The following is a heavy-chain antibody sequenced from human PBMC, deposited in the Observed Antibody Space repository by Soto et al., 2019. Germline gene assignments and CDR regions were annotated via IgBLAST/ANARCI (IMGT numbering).Heavy chain of an antibody. CDR2: IYYAGST. CDR3: ARDLKIFGSLGEPILGY. Sequence: QPPGRGLEWIGFIYYAGSTKYNPSLNSRVTISVDTSKNQFSLTVTSVTAADTAVYYCARDLKIFGSLGEPILGYWGQGTLVTAPQ. V-gene: IGHV4-59*12. D-gene: IGHD3-3*01. J-gene: IGHJ4*02.